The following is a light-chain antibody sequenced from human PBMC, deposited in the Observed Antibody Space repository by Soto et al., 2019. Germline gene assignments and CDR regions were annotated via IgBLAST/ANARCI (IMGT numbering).Light chain of an antibody. CDR2: AAS. CDR1: QSISTF. V-gene: IGKV1-39*01. Sequence: DIQMTQSPSSLSASVGDRVSVTCRARQSISTFLNWYQQRPGEAPKLLIYAASSLQSGVPSRFSGSGSGADFAITIGSLQPEDFATYYCQQSYTPPRTFGQGTKVEVK. CDR3: QQSYTPPRT. J-gene: IGKJ1*01.